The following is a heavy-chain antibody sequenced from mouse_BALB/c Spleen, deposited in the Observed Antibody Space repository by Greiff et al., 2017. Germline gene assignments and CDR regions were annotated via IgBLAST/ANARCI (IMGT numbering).Heavy chain of an antibody. CDR2: IDPANGNT. CDR1: GFNIKDTY. Sequence: VQLKQSGAELVKPGASVKLSCTASGFNIKDTYMHWVKQRPEQGLEWIGRIDPANGNTKYDPKFQGKATITADTSSNTAYLQLSSLTSEDTAVYYCAYPLYGNYFDYWGQGTTLTVSS. CDR3: AYPLYGNYFDY. D-gene: IGHD2-1*01. J-gene: IGHJ2*01. V-gene: IGHV14-3*02.